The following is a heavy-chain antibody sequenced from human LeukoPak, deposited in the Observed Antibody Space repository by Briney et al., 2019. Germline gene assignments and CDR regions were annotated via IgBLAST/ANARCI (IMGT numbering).Heavy chain of an antibody. CDR3: AGYLTGDPQTFDY. J-gene: IGHJ4*02. CDR1: GYAFTGYY. Sequence: ASVKVSCKASGYAFTGYYMHWVRQAPGQGLEWMGRINPNSGGTNYALKFQGRVTMTRDTSISTAYMELSSLRSEDTAVYYCAGYLTGDPQTFDYWGQGTLVTVSS. CDR2: INPNSGGT. D-gene: IGHD7-27*01. V-gene: IGHV1-2*06.